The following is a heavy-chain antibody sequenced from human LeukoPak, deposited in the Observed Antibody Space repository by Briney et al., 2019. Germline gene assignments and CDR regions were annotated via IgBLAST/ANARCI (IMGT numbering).Heavy chain of an antibody. CDR3: ARVSPSSSSWYPYYYYYMDV. V-gene: IGHV1-69*05. CDR2: IIPIFGTA. Sequence: ASVKVSCKASGGTFSSYAISWVRQAPGQGLEWMGGIIPIFGTANYAQKFQGRVTITTDESTSTAYMELSSLRSEDTAVYYCARVSPSSSSWYPYYYYYMDVWGKGTTVTVSS. D-gene: IGHD6-13*01. CDR1: GGTFSSYA. J-gene: IGHJ6*03.